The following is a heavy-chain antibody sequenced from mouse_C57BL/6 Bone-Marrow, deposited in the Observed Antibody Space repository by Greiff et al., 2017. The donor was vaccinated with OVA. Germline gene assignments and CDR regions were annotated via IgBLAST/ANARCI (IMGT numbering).Heavy chain of an antibody. CDR1: GYTFTSYG. V-gene: IGHV1-81*01. J-gene: IGHJ3*01. Sequence: QVQLKESGAELARPGASVKLSCKASGYTFTSYGISWVKQRTGQGLEWIGEIYPRSGNTYYNEKFKGKATLTADKSSSTAYMELRSLTSEDSAVDFCAVYYGNYVTYWGQGTLVTVSA. D-gene: IGHD2-1*01. CDR2: IYPRSGNT. CDR3: AVYYGNYVTY.